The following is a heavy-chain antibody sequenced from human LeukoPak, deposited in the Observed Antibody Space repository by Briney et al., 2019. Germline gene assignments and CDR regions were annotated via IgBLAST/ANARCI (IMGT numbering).Heavy chain of an antibody. J-gene: IGHJ4*02. CDR1: GGSISSGGYS. CDR2: IYHSGST. Sequence: PSETLSLTCAVSGGSISSGGYSWSWIRQPPGKGLEWIGYIYHSGSTYYNPSLKSRVTIPVDRSKNQFSLKLSSVTAADTAVYYCARDRLTGQHRGIDYWGQGTLVTVSS. CDR3: ARDRLTGQHRGIDY. V-gene: IGHV4-30-2*01. D-gene: IGHD3-9*01.